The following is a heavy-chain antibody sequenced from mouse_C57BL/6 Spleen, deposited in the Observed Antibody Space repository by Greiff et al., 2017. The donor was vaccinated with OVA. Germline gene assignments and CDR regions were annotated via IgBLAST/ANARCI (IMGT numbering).Heavy chain of an antibody. CDR2: ISYDGSN. Sequence: EVKLVESGPGLVKPSQSLSLTCSVTGYSITSGYYWNWIRQFPGNKLEWMGYISYDGSNNYNPSLKNRISITRDTSKNQFFLKLNSVTTEDTATYYCARDPSYDSDYAMDYWGQGTSVTVSS. CDR1: GYSITSGYY. D-gene: IGHD2-4*01. V-gene: IGHV3-6*01. J-gene: IGHJ4*01. CDR3: ARDPSYDSDYAMDY.